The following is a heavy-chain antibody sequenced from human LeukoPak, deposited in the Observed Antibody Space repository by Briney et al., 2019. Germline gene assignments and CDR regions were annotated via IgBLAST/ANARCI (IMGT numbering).Heavy chain of an antibody. D-gene: IGHD6-6*01. J-gene: IGHJ4*01. CDR2: ISSSSSYI. Sequence: PGGSLRLXCAASGFTFSSYSMNWVRQAPGKGLEWVSSISSSSSYIYYADSVKGRFTISRDNAKNILYLQINSLRSEDTAVYYCARYSSSSGGASYYLDYWGHGTLVTVSS. CDR1: GFTFSSYS. V-gene: IGHV3-21*01. CDR3: ARYSSSSGGASYYLDY.